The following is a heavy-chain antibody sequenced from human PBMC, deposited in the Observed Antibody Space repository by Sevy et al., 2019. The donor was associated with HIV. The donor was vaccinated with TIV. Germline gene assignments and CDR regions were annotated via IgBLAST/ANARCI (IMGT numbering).Heavy chain of an antibody. CDR2: ISSSSSYI. J-gene: IGHJ6*02. CDR1: GFTFSSYS. D-gene: IGHD3-3*01. V-gene: IGHV3-21*01. CDR3: ARDGGGYDFWSGYPDVYYYYGMDV. Sequence: GGSLRLSCAASGFTFSSYSMNWVRQAPGKGLEWVSSISSSSSYIYYADSVKGRFTISRDNAKNSLYLQMNSLRAGDTAVYYCARDGGGYDFWSGYPDVYYYYGMDVWGQGTTVTVSS.